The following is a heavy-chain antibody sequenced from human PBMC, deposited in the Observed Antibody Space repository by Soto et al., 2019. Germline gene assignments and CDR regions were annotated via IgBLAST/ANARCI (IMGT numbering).Heavy chain of an antibody. Sequence: EVQLVESGGGLVQPGGSLKVSCAVSGFTFSDSTLHWVRQTSGKGLEWVGRMKKKGDNYATSFAPSVKGRFTISTDDSETTAYLQMSRLKTDDTGVYYCTGHRTSVYESTWYLELWGRGTLVTVAS. V-gene: IGHV3-73*01. CDR2: MKKKGDNYAT. CDR3: TGHRTSVYESTWYLEL. D-gene: IGHD5-12*01. CDR1: GFTFSDST. J-gene: IGHJ2*01.